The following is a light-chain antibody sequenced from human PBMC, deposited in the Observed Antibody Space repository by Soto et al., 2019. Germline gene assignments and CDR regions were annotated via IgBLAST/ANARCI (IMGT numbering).Light chain of an antibody. V-gene: IGKV3-20*01. CDR2: GAS. CDR3: QQYGSSPAT. J-gene: IGKJ4*01. Sequence: EIVLTQSPGTLSLSPGERATLSCRASQSVSSSYLAWYQQKPGQAPRPLIYGASSRATGIPDRFSGSGSGTEFTLTISRLEPEDVAVYYCQQYGSSPATFGGGTKVEIK. CDR1: QSVSSSY.